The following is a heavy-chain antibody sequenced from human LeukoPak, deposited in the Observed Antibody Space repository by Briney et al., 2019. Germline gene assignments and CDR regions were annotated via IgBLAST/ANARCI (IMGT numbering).Heavy chain of an antibody. CDR2: IYYTGST. V-gene: IGHV4-59*12. D-gene: IGHD4-17*01. J-gene: IGHJ4*02. Sequence: PSETLSLTCTVSGGSISTYYWSWIRQPPGKGMEWIGFIYYTGSTNYNPSLKSRVTISLDTSKNQFSLKLSSVTAADTAVYYCARDGDPFDYWGQGTLVTVSS. CDR3: ARDGDPFDY. CDR1: GGSISTYY.